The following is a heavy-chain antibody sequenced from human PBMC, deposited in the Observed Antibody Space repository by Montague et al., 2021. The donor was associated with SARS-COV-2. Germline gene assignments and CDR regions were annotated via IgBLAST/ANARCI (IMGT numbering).Heavy chain of an antibody. CDR2: IYYYGSV. D-gene: IGHD3-10*01. V-gene: IGHV4-59*08. J-gene: IGHJ4*02. CDR3: ARQITMVREPFDS. Sequence: SETLSLTCTVAGDSVRRSYWNWIRQSPGKGLEWIGNIYYYGSVNYNPSLKSRLSISLDTSKNQLSLTLTSVTAADTATYYCARQITMVREPFDSWGQGTLVLVSS. CDR1: GDSVRRSY.